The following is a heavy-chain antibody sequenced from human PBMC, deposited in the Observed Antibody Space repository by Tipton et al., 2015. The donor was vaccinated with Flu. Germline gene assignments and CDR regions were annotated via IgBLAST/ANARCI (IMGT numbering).Heavy chain of an antibody. Sequence: GSLRLSCAASGFTFSRYAMSWVRQAPGKGLEWVSSISSNAKYTYYADSVMGRFTISRDSAKNSLFLQMNSLRAEDAAVYYCARDRGAASGPYWGHGTLVIVSS. CDR3: ARDRGAASGPY. V-gene: IGHV3-21*01. D-gene: IGHD6-13*01. CDR1: GFTFSRYA. CDR2: ISSNAKYT. J-gene: IGHJ4*01.